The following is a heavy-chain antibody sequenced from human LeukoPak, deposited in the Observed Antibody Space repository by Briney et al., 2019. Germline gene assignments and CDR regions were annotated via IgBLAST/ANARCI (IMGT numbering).Heavy chain of an antibody. CDR2: IYHSGST. V-gene: IGHV4-4*02. D-gene: IGHD6-19*01. J-gene: IGHJ4*02. CDR3: VAAAVAVDY. CDR1: GGSISSSNW. Sequence: SETQSLTCAVSGGSISSSNWWSWVRQPPGKGLEWIGEIYHSGSTNYNASLKSRVTISVDKSKNQFSLKMTSVTAADTAVYYCVAAAVAVDYWGQGTLVTVSS.